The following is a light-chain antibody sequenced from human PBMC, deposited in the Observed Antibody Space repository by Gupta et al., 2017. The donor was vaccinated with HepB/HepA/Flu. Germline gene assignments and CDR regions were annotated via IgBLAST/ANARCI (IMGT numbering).Light chain of an antibody. Sequence: QSALTQPASVSGSPGQSITISCTGLRSHVGGYNYVSWYQQHPGKAPKLMIYDVSHRPSGVSNRFSGSKSGNTASLTISGLQAEDEADYYCSSYTSSSTYWVFGGGTKLTVL. J-gene: IGLJ3*02. CDR1: RSHVGGYNY. V-gene: IGLV2-14*01. CDR3: SSYTSSSTYWV. CDR2: DVS.